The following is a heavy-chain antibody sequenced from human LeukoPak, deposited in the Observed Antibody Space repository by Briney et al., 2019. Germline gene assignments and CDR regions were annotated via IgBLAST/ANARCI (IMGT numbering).Heavy chain of an antibody. CDR2: INQDGSEI. D-gene: IGHD6-6*01. J-gene: IGHJ4*02. CDR3: ARGLSGYASSLGY. Sequence: GGSLRLSCAASGFTFSYYWMNWVRQAPGKGLEWVANINQDGSEIYYVDSVKGRFTISRDNAKNTLYLQMNSLRAEDTAVYYCARGLSGYASSLGYWGQGTLVTVSA. CDR1: GFTFSYYW. V-gene: IGHV3-7*01.